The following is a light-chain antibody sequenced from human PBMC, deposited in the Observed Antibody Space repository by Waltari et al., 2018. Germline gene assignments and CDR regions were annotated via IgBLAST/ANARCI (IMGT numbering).Light chain of an antibody. Sequence: QSALTQPASVSASPGQSITIPCTGGGTDVGSYNFVFWDQKHPGKAPKLMIYDVLNRPSGVSNRFSGSKSGKPASLTISGLQPEDEADYYCSSYTTSSTLVFGGGTKVTVL. J-gene: IGLJ2*01. CDR1: GTDVGSYNF. CDR3: SSYTTSSTLV. CDR2: DVL. V-gene: IGLV2-14*03.